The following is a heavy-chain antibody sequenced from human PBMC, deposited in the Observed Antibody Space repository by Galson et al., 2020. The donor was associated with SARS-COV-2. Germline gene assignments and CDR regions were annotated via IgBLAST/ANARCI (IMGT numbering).Heavy chain of an antibody. V-gene: IGHV4-4*02. CDR1: GGSISSSHW. CDR3: ARDPYYDPYGLDV. Sequence: SETLSLTCTVSGGSISSSHWWSWVRQPPGKGLEWIGEIYHTGKNNYSPSLKSRITISMDKSQNQFSLNLSSVTAADTAVYYCARDPYYDPYGLDVWGQGTTVTVSS. CDR2: IYHTGKN. D-gene: IGHD3-3*01. J-gene: IGHJ6*02.